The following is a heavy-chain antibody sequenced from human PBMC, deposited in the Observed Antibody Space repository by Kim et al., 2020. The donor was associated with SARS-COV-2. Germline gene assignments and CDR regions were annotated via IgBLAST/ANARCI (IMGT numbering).Heavy chain of an antibody. V-gene: IGHV3-7*01. CDR2: IKQDGSEK. CDR1: GFTFSSYW. CDR3: ARAEPTYYDFWSGYSTYYFDY. J-gene: IGHJ4*02. Sequence: GGSLRLSCAASGFTFSSYWMSWVRQAPGKGLEWVANIKQDGSEKYYVDSVKGRFTISRDNAKNSLYLQMNSLRAEDTAVYYCARAEPTYYDFWSGYSTYYFDYWGQGTLATVSS. D-gene: IGHD3-3*01.